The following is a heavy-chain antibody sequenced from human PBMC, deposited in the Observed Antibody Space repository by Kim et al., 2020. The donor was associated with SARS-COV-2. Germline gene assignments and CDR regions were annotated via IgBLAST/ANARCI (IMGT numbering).Heavy chain of an antibody. J-gene: IGHJ4*02. D-gene: IGHD2-15*01. CDR1: GGSISSGSYY. CDR3: AGETGYCSGGSCWLVAFNY. CDR2: IYTSGST. Sequence: SETLSLTCTVSGGSISSGSYYWSWIRQPAGKGLEWIGRIYTSGSTNYNPSLKSRVTISVDTSKNQFSLKLSSVTAADTAVYYCAGETGYCSGGSCWLVAFNYWGQGTLVTVSS. V-gene: IGHV4-61*02.